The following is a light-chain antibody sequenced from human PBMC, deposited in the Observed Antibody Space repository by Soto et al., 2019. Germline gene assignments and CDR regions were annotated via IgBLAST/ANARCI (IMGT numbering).Light chain of an antibody. V-gene: IGKV1-33*01. CDR3: QQYEKLPPALT. J-gene: IGKJ4*01. Sequence: DIQMTQSPSSLSASVGDRVTITCQASQDISNYLNWYQQKPGKAPKLLIYDASNLETGVPSRFSGSGSGTDFTFAISSLQPEDIATYYCQQYEKLPPALTFGGGTTVEIK. CDR2: DAS. CDR1: QDISNY.